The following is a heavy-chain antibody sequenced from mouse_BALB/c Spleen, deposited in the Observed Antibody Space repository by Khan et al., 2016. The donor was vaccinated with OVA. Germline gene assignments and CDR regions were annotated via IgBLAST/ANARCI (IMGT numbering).Heavy chain of an antibody. V-gene: IGHV2-6-7*01. CDR2: IWGYGST. J-gene: IGHJ4*01. CDR1: GFSLTGYG. Sequence: QVQLKESGPGLVAPSQSLSITCTVSGFSLTGYGVNWVRQPPGKGLEWLGMIWGYGSTDYNSALKSRLSISKDNSKRQVFLKMNSLHTDDTARYYCAREIYYDYAYYYAMDYWGQGTSVTVSA. D-gene: IGHD2-4*01. CDR3: AREIYYDYAYYYAMDY.